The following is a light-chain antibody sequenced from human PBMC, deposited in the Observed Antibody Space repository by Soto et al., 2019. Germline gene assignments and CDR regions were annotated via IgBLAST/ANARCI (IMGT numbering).Light chain of an antibody. CDR3: QQLNSYPSIT. V-gene: IGKV1-9*01. CDR1: QSITNY. CDR2: AAS. J-gene: IGKJ5*01. Sequence: DIQMTQSPSALSASVGDRVTITCRASQSITNYLNWYQHKPGQAPNLLIYAASTLQAGVPSRFRGSGSGTDFTLTISSLQPEDFATYYCQQLNSYPSITFGQGTRLEIK.